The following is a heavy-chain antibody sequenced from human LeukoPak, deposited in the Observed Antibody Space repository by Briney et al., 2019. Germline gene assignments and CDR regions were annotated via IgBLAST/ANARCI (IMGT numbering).Heavy chain of an antibody. CDR2: IYYSGST. CDR1: GGSISSYY. CDR3: ARVVPITMVRGVISPYNWFDP. Sequence: SETLSLTCTVSGGSISSYYWSWIRQPPGKGLEWIGYIYYSGSTNYNPSLKSRVTISVDTSKNQFSLKLSSVTAADTAVYYCARVVPITMVRGVISPYNWFDPWGLGTLVTVSS. V-gene: IGHV4-59*01. J-gene: IGHJ5*02. D-gene: IGHD3-10*01.